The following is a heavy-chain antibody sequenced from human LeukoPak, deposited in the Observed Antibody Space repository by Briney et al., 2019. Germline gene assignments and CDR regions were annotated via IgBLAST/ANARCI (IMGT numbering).Heavy chain of an antibody. D-gene: IGHD1-7*01. CDR3: ARDQAGTTIRSAFDI. V-gene: IGHV3-21*01. J-gene: IGHJ3*02. Sequence: GGSLRLSCAASGFTFDDYGMTWVRQAPGKGLEWVSSISSSSSYIYYADSVKGRFTISRDNAKNSLYLQMNSLRAEDTAVYYCARDQAGTTIRSAFDIWGQGTMVTVSS. CDR2: ISSSSSYI. CDR1: GFTFDDYG.